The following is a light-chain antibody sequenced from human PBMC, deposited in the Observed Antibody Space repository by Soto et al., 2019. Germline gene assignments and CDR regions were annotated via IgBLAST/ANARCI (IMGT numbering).Light chain of an antibody. Sequence: IHMTHSPSTLSASILYRVTITFRAIQTISNWLAWYQQKPGKAPKVLIHDASRLESGVPSRFSGSGSGTEFTLTINNLQPDDFAIYYCRQYDSESTFGQGTKVDIK. CDR2: DAS. V-gene: IGKV1-5*01. J-gene: IGKJ1*01. CDR3: RQYDSEST. CDR1: QTISNW.